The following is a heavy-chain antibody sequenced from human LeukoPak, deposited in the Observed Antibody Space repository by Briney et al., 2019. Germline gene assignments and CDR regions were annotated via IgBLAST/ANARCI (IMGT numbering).Heavy chain of an antibody. J-gene: IGHJ5*02. CDR3: AKDLIRIAVAGPRDWFDP. Sequence: GGSLRLSCAASGFTFSSCVMHWVRQAPGKGLEWVAFIRYDGSNKYYADSVKGRFTISRDNSKNTLYLQMNSLRAEDTAVYYCAKDLIRIAVAGPRDWFDPWGQGTLVTVSS. CDR2: IRYDGSNK. D-gene: IGHD6-19*01. V-gene: IGHV3-30*02. CDR1: GFTFSSCV.